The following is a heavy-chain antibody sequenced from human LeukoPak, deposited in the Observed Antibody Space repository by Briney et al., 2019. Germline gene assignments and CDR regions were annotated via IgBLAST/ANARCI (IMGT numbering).Heavy chain of an antibody. CDR1: GGSISSSSYY. D-gene: IGHD1-1*01. Sequence: PSETLSLTCTVSGGSISSSSYYWGWIRQPPGKGLEWIGSIYYSGSTYYNPSLKSRVAISVDTSKNQFSLKLSSVTAADTAVYYCARLKSRYNWNGDYWGQGTLVTVSS. V-gene: IGHV4-39*07. CDR2: IYYSGST. J-gene: IGHJ4*02. CDR3: ARLKSRYNWNGDY.